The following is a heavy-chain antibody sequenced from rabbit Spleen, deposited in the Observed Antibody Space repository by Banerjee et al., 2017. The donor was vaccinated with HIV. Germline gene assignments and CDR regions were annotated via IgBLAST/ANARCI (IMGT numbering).Heavy chain of an antibody. CDR3: ARNYISSGWGINL. Sequence: LEESGGGLVKPGGTLTLTCTVSGFSFSSNWICWVRQAPGKGPEWIACNYGGDGSTYYASWVNGRFTISRSTSLNTVTLQMTSLTAADTATYFCARNYISSGWGINLWGPGTLVTVS. CDR1: GFSFSSNW. J-gene: IGHJ4*01. V-gene: IGHV1S47*01. CDR2: NYGGDGST. D-gene: IGHD4-1*01.